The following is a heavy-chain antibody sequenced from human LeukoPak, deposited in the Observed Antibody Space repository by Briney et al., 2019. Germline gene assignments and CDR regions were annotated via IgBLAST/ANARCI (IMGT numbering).Heavy chain of an antibody. CDR3: ARLSCTTASCSHRGFYYYGLDV. CDR2: IYYSGST. D-gene: IGHD2-2*01. V-gene: IGHV4-39*01. Sequence: PSETLSLSCSVSGGSISSNIYYWVWIRQPPGKGLEWIGSIYYSGSTCYSPSLESRVSIDVDTSKSQFSLRMTSVTAADTAIYYCARLSCTTASCSHRGFYYYGLDVWGQGTTVTVSS. CDR1: GGSISSNIYY. J-gene: IGHJ6*02.